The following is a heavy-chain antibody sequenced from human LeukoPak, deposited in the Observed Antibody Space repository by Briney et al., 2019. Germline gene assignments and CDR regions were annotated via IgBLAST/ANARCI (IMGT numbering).Heavy chain of an antibody. V-gene: IGHV1-69*06. D-gene: IGHD3-22*01. CDR2: IIPIFGTA. Sequence: GASVKVSCKASGGTFSSYAISWVRQAPGQGLEWMGGIIPIFGTANYAQKFQGRVTITADKSTSTAYMELSSLRAEDTAVYYCARDPTWYDSSGYYPVYYFDYWGQGTLVTVSS. J-gene: IGHJ4*02. CDR3: ARDPTWYDSSGYYPVYYFDY. CDR1: GGTFSSYA.